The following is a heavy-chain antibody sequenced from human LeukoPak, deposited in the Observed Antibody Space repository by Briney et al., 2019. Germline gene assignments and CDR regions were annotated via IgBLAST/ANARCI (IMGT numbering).Heavy chain of an antibody. CDR2: IYYSGST. CDR3: AREGYYDSSNWFDP. J-gene: IGHJ5*02. CDR1: GGSISSYY. Sequence: KTSETLSLTCTVSGGSISSYYWSWIRQPPGKGLEWIGYIYYSGSTNYNPSLKSRVTISVDTSKNQFSLKLSSVTAADTAVYYCAREGYYDSSNWFDPWGQGTLVTVSS. V-gene: IGHV4-59*01. D-gene: IGHD3-22*01.